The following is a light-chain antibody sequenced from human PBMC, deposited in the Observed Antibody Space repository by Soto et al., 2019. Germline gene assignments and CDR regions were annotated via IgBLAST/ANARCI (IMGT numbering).Light chain of an antibody. J-gene: IGLJ3*02. CDR1: SSDVGIYNY. CDR2: EVS. CDR3: SSYTTSSTLV. Sequence: QSALTQPASVSGSPGQSITISCTGTSSDVGIYNYVSWYQQRPGKAPKLMIYEVSNRPSGVSNRFSGSKSGNTASLTISGLQAEDEADYYCSSYTTSSTLVFGGGTKLTVL. V-gene: IGLV2-14*01.